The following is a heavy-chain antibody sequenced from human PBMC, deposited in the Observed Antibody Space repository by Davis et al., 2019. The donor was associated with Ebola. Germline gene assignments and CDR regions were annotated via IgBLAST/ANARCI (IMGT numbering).Heavy chain of an antibody. D-gene: IGHD6-19*01. V-gene: IGHV3-21*01. CDR2: ISSISTYI. CDR1: GFTFNTYC. Sequence: GESLKISCAASGFTFNTYCMNWVRQAPGKGLEWVSSISSISTYIYYSDSVKGRFTISRDNAKNSLYLQMRSLRAEDTAVYFCARGRAEAGLFYYYYYYMDVWGKGTTVTVSS. J-gene: IGHJ6*03. CDR3: ARGRAEAGLFYYYYYYMDV.